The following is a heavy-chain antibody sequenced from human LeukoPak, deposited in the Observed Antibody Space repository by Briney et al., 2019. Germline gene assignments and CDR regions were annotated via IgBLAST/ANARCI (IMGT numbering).Heavy chain of an antibody. D-gene: IGHD2-2*01. CDR1: GYRFTSYW. Sequence: GESLKISFQGSGYRFTSYWIGWVRPMPGKGPEWMGIIYPGDSDTRYSPSFQGQVTISADKSISTAYLQWSSLKASDTAMYYCARRPYCSSTSCYQSNWFDPWGQGTLVTVSS. V-gene: IGHV5-51*01. CDR3: ARRPYCSSTSCYQSNWFDP. CDR2: IYPGDSDT. J-gene: IGHJ5*02.